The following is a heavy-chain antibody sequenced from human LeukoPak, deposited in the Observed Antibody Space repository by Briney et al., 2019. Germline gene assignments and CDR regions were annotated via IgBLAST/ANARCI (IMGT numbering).Heavy chain of an antibody. J-gene: IGHJ4*02. Sequence: PGGSLRLSCAASGFTFSSYGMHWVRQAPGKGLEWVAVISYDGSNKYYADSVKGRFTISRDNSKNTLYLQMNSLRAEDTAVYYCANGGFGELWEFDYWGQGTLVTVSS. CDR3: ANGGFGELWEFDY. CDR2: ISYDGSNK. V-gene: IGHV3-30*18. D-gene: IGHD3-10*01. CDR1: GFTFSSYG.